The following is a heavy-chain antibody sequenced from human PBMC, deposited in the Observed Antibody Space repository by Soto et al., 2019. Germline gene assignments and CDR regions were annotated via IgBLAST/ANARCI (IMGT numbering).Heavy chain of an antibody. CDR3: ARTSADGKYYYGMDV. CDR1: GYSFTSYW. Sequence: PGESLKISCKGSGYSFTSYWIGWVRQMPGKGLEWMGVIYPGDSDTRYSPSFQGQVTISPDKSISTAYLQLSSLKAPDTALYYCARTSADGKYYYGMDVWGQGTTVTVSS. V-gene: IGHV5-51*01. D-gene: IGHD6-13*01. J-gene: IGHJ6*02. CDR2: IYPGDSDT.